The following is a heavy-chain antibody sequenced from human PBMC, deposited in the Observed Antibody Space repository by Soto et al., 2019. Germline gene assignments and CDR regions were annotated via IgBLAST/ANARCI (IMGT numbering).Heavy chain of an antibody. CDR3: ATSYGSGYRASDF. Sequence: QVQLVQSGAEVKRPGSSVKVSCKASGDTFNFYSINWVRQAPGLGLEWMGRVNPILSMSNYAQRFQGRVTMTADKSTSTAYMERSGLRSEDTGIYYCATSYGSGYRASDFWGHGALVTVSS. D-gene: IGHD3-10*01. CDR2: VNPILSMS. V-gene: IGHV1-69*04. CDR1: GDTFNFYS. J-gene: IGHJ4*01.